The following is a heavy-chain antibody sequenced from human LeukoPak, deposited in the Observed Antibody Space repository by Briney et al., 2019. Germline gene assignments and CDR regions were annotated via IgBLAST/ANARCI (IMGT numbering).Heavy chain of an antibody. D-gene: IGHD3-3*01. CDR2: IYPGDPET. Sequence: GESLQISCQASGSIFNSYYIGWVRQMPGKGLEWMGMIYPGDPETRYSPSFQGHVTISLDRSITTAYLRFNNLKASDTAMYYCARGVDFWSGSPYFDFWGQGTLVTVSS. CDR3: ARGVDFWSGSPYFDF. CDR1: GSIFNSYY. J-gene: IGHJ4*02. V-gene: IGHV5-51*01.